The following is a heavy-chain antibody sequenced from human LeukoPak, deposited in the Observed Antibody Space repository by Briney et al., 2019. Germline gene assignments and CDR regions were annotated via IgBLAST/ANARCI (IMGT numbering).Heavy chain of an antibody. J-gene: IGHJ4*02. CDR1: GFTFKNCA. CDR2: ISDSGGST. D-gene: IGHD2-15*01. Sequence: PGGSLRLSCVVSGFTFKNCAMSWVRQAPGKGLEWVSSISDSGGSTYYADSVRGRFTISRDNSKNTLYLQVNSLRADDTAVYYCAKVIGLVDPFDYWGQGTLVTVSS. CDR3: AKVIGLVDPFDY. V-gene: IGHV3-23*01.